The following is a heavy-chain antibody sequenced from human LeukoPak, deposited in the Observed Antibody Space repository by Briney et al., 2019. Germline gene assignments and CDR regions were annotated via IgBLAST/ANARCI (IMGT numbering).Heavy chain of an antibody. CDR1: GGSISSGGYY. CDR2: IYYSGST. J-gene: IGHJ4*02. D-gene: IGHD2-2*01. Sequence: SETLSLTCTVSGGSISSGGYYWSWIRQHPGKGLEWIGYIYYSGSTYYNPSLKSRVTISVDTSKNQFSLKLSSVTAADTAVYYSARAVVPAAFDYWGQGTLVTVSS. V-gene: IGHV4-31*03. CDR3: ARAVVPAAFDY.